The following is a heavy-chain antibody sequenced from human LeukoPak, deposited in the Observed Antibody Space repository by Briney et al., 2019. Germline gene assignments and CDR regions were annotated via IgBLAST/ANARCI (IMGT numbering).Heavy chain of an antibody. D-gene: IGHD5-18*01. CDR1: GGSISSYY. V-gene: IGHV4-59*01. CDR3: ARSRSSHSNGYSYGLGPLFDY. CDR2: IYYSGST. J-gene: IGHJ4*02. Sequence: SETLSLTCTVSGGSISSYYWSWIRQPPGKGLEWIGYIYYSGSTTSNPSLKSRVTISVDTYKNQFSLKLSSVTAADTAVYYCARSRSSHSNGYSYGLGPLFDYWGQGTLVTVSS.